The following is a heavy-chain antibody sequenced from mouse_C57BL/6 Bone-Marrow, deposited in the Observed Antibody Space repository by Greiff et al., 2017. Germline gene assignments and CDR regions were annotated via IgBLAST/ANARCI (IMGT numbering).Heavy chain of an antibody. V-gene: IGHV1-19*01. Sequence: DVQLQESGPVLVKPGASVKMSCKASGYTFTDYYMNWVKQSHGKSLEWIGVINPYNGGTSYNQKFKGKATLTVDKSSSTAYMELNSLTSEDSAVYYCSYSNYAMDYWGQGTSVTVSS. CDR2: INPYNGGT. CDR1: GYTFTDYY. J-gene: IGHJ4*01. CDR3: SYSNYAMDY. D-gene: IGHD2-5*01.